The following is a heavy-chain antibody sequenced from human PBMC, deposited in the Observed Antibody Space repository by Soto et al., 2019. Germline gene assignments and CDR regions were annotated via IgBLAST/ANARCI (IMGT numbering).Heavy chain of an antibody. CDR1: GGPMSEYF. CDR3: ARDGYDVSGSPYPAY. CDR2: VYYLGRT. V-gene: IGHV4-59*13. D-gene: IGHD3-10*01. J-gene: IGHJ4*02. Sequence: PSETLSLTCTVSGGPMSEYFWSWIRQSSVKVLVLIGYVYYLGRTDYIPSFKRRVMILVDTPKRQFSLKLSSVTVADSPVYYCARDGYDVSGSPYPAYLGPGSQVTVSS.